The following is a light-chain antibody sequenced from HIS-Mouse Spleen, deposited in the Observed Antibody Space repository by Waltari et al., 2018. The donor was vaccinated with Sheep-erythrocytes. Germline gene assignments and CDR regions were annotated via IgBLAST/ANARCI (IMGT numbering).Light chain of an antibody. CDR1: QSLSSY. CDR2: AAS. J-gene: IGKJ4*01. V-gene: IGKV1-39*01. Sequence: DIQMTQSPSSLSASVVDRVTITCRASQSLSSYLNWYQEKPGKAPKLLIYAASSLQSGVPSRFSGSGSGTDFTLTISSLQPEDFATYYCQQSYSTPPLTFGGGTKVEIK. CDR3: QQSYSTPPLT.